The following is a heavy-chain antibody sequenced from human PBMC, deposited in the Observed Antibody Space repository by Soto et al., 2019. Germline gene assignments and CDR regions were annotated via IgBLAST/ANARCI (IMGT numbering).Heavy chain of an antibody. V-gene: IGHV1-2*02. Sequence: QVQLVQSGAEVKKPGASVKVSCKASGYTFTDYYMKWVRQPPGQGLQWMGWINPNNGVTNYAQKFQGRVTMTRDTSISTAYMDLSRLRSDDTALYYCARGALTVANWFDPWGQGTQVTVSS. CDR3: ARGALTVANWFDP. D-gene: IGHD6-19*01. J-gene: IGHJ5*02. CDR1: GYTFTDYY. CDR2: INPNNGVT.